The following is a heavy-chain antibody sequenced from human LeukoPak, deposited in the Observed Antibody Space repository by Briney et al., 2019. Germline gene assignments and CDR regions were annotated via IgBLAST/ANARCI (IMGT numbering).Heavy chain of an antibody. J-gene: IGHJ2*01. CDR2: IYYSGST. Sequence: PSETLSLTCTVSGGSIGSYYWSWIRQPPGKGLEWIGYIYYSGSTNYNPSLKSRVTISVDTSKNQFSLKLSSVTAADTAVYYCARPARQYWYFDLWGRGTLVTVSS. V-gene: IGHV4-59*08. CDR3: ARPARQYWYFDL. CDR1: GGSIGSYY.